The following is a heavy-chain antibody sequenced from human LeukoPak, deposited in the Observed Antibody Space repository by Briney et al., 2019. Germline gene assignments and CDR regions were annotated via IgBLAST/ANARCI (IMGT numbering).Heavy chain of an antibody. CDR1: GGSISSYY. V-gene: IGHV4-59*01. D-gene: IGHD3-22*01. CDR2: IYYSGST. CDR3: ACLTTAEAFDI. J-gene: IGHJ3*02. Sequence: KPSETLSLTCTVSGGSISSYYWSWIRQPPGKGLEWIGYIYYSGSTNYNPSLKSRVTISVDTSKNQFSLKLSSVTAADTAVYFCACLTTAEAFDIWGQGTMVTVSS.